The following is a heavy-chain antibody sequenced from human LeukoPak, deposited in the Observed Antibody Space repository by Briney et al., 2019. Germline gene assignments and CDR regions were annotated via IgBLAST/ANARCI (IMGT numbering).Heavy chain of an antibody. J-gene: IGHJ4*02. CDR3: ARDVAVVESATSNFDH. Sequence: GGALRLSCATSGFRFINYWMTWVRQAPGKGLGCVASIKEDGSKTYYVDSLKARFTISRDPAQMSLYLRMNTLRVDDTAVYYCARDVAVVESATSNFDHWGQGTLVSVSS. V-gene: IGHV3-7*01. D-gene: IGHD2-15*01. CDR2: IKEDGSKT. CDR1: GFRFINYW.